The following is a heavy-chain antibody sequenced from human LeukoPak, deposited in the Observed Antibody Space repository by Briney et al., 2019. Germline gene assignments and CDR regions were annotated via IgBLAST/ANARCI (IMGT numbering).Heavy chain of an antibody. CDR3: AKDLSSWVYNWFDP. D-gene: IGHD6-13*01. V-gene: IGHV3-30*02. Sequence: PGGSLRLSCAASGFTFSSYGMHWVRQAPGKGLERVAFIRYDGSNKYYADSVKGRFTISRDNSKNTLYLQMNSLRAEDTAVYYCAKDLSSWVYNWFDPWGQGTLVTVSS. CDR1: GFTFSSYG. J-gene: IGHJ5*02. CDR2: IRYDGSNK.